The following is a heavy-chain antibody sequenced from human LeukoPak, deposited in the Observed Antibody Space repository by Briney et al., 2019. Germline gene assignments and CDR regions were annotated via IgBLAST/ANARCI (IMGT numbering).Heavy chain of an antibody. V-gene: IGHV1-2*02. J-gene: IGHJ5*02. CDR1: GYTFTGYY. Sequence: GASVKVSCKASGYTFTGYYMHWVRQAPGQGLEWMGWIHPNSGGTNYAQKFQGRVTMTRDTSISTVYMELSRLRSDDTAMYYCARDFADFDWLLRPFDPWGQETLVTVSS. CDR3: ARDFADFDWLLRPFDP. CDR2: IHPNSGGT. D-gene: IGHD3-9*01.